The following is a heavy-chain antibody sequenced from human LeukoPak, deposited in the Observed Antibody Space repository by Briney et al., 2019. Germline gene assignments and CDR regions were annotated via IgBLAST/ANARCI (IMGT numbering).Heavy chain of an antibody. D-gene: IGHD2-2*01. CDR1: GFTFSSYG. J-gene: IGHJ6*02. Sequence: GGSLRLFCAASGFTFSSYGMHWVRQAPGKGLEWVAVISYNGSNKYYADSVKGRFTISRDNSKNTLYLQMNSLRAEDTAVYYCAKDRGCSSTSCYYYYYGMDVWGQGTTVTVSS. CDR2: ISYNGSNK. CDR3: AKDRGCSSTSCYYYYYGMDV. V-gene: IGHV3-30*18.